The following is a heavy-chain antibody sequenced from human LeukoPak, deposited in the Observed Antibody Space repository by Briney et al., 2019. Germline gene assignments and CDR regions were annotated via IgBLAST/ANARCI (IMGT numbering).Heavy chain of an antibody. CDR2: ISSNGVST. J-gene: IGHJ4*02. D-gene: IGHD6-19*01. V-gene: IGHV3-64D*06. CDR3: LKDFGQQWLVSYLDD. Sequence: GRSLRLSCSATGFTFSSYAMHWVRQAPRKGLEYVSAISSNGVSTYYAASVKGRFSISRDNSKNTLYLQMSSLRAEDTAVYYCLKDFGQQWLVSYLDDWGQGTLVTVSS. CDR1: GFTFSSYA.